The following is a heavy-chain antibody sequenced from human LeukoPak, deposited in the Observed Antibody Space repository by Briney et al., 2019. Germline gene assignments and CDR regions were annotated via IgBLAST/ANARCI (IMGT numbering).Heavy chain of an antibody. CDR3: AKFDTSSSNY. D-gene: IGHD6-6*01. CDR2: ISSSSSSI. V-gene: IGHV3-21*01. CDR1: GFTFSRYC. J-gene: IGHJ4*02. Sequence: PGGSLRLSCAASGFTFSRYCINWVRQAPGKGLEWVSSISSSSSSIYYADSVRGRFTISRDNAKNSLYLQMNSLRADDTAVYYCAKFDTSSSNYWGQGTLVTVSS.